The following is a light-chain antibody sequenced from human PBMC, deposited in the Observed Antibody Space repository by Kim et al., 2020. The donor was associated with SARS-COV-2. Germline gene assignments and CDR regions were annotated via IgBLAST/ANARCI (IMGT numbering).Light chain of an antibody. J-gene: IGKJ1*01. CDR2: TAS. Sequence: DIQMTQSPSSLSASVGDRVTITCRASQDISRYLNWYQQKRGKAPKLLIYTASSLQSGVPSRFTGSGSETDFTLTITSLQPEDFATYFWQQTSSAPRTFGQGTKVDIK. CDR3: QQTSSAPRT. V-gene: IGKV1-39*01. CDR1: QDISRY.